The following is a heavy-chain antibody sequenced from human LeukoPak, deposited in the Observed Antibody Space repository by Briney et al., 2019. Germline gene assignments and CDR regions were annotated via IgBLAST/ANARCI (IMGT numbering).Heavy chain of an antibody. CDR2: INHSGST. V-gene: IGHV4-34*01. Sequence: SETLSLTCAVYGGSFSGYYWSWIRQPPGKGLEWIGEINHSGSTNYNPSLKSRVTISVDTSKNQFSLKLSSVTAADTAVYYCASLRVWQWLVYDYWGQGTLVTVSS. J-gene: IGHJ4*02. CDR3: ASLRVWQWLVYDY. D-gene: IGHD6-19*01. CDR1: GGSFSGYY.